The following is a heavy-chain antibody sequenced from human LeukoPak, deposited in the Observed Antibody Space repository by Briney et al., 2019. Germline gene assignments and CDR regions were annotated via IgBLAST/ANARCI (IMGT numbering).Heavy chain of an antibody. V-gene: IGHV3-48*01. CDR1: GFTFSTYV. CDR3: ARTTTPHYYGSGSYALGY. J-gene: IGHJ4*02. D-gene: IGHD3-10*01. Sequence: TGGALRLSCAASGFTFSTYVMSWVRQAPGKGLEWVSYNSSSSSTIYYADSVKGRFTISRDNSKNTLYLQMSSLSAEDTAVYYCARTTTPHYYGSGSYALGYWGQGTLVTVPS. CDR2: NSSSSSTI.